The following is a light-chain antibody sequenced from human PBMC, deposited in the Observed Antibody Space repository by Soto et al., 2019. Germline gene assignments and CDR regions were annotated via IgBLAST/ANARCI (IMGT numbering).Light chain of an antibody. J-gene: IGLJ2*01. CDR3: TSGTTSTTMI. CDR2: DVN. Sequence: QSALTQPASVSGSPGQSITISCTGTSSDIGDYNFVSWYQQHPGKAPKLMLYDVNNRPSGVSNRFSGSKSGNTASLTISGLQAEEEDDYYCTSGTTSTTMIFGGGTKLTVL. CDR1: SSDIGDYNF. V-gene: IGLV2-14*03.